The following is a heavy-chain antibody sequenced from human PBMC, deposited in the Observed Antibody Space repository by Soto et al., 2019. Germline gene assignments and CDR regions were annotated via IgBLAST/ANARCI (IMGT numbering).Heavy chain of an antibody. V-gene: IGHV4-39*01. CDR3: VRLGIAVAVPLDY. D-gene: IGHD6-19*01. CDR2: IYYTGNT. Sequence: SETLSLTCTVSGGSISSTNYYWGWIRQPPGKGLEWIGSIYYTGNTYYNPSLKSRVTISVDTSKDQFSLELSSVTAADTAVYYCVRLGIAVAVPLDYWGQGTLVTVSS. CDR1: GGSISSTNYY. J-gene: IGHJ4*02.